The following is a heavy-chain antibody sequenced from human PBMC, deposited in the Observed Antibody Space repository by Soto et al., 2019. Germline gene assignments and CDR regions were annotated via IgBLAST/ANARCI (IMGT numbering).Heavy chain of an antibody. D-gene: IGHD1-26*01. J-gene: IGHJ6*02. CDR1: RFSFTNAW. V-gene: IGHV3-15*01. CDR2: IKSKTDGGTA. CDR3: STDIGIYGLDI. Sequence: EVQLVESGGGFVQPGGSLRLSCVASRFSFTNAWMSWVRQAPGKGPEWVGRIKSKTDGGTADYAAPVKGRCTISRDDSQNTLDLHMDSLKTEDTALYHCSTDIGIYGLDIWGQGTTVTFSS.